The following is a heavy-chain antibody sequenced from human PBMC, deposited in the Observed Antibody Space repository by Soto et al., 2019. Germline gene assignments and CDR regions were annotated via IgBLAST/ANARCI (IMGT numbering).Heavy chain of an antibody. J-gene: IGHJ4*02. D-gene: IGHD3-3*01. CDR1: GYTFTSYY. Sequence: QVQLVQSGAEVKKPGASVKDSCKASGYTFTSYYMHWVRQAPGQGLEWMGIINPSGGSTSYAQKFQGRVTMTRDTSTSTVYMELSSLRSEDTALYYCVGSGYSDWGQGTLVTVSS. CDR2: INPSGGST. CDR3: VGSGYSD. V-gene: IGHV1-46*01.